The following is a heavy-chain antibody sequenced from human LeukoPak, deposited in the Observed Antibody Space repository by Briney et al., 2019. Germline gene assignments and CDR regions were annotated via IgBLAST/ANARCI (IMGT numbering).Heavy chain of an antibody. CDR1: GYTFTSYG. Sequence: ASVKVSCKASGYTFTSYGISWVRQAPGQGLEWMGWISAYNGNTNYAQKLQGRVTMTTDTSTSTAYMELRSLRSDDTAVYYCARDPHPYYDFWSGYSVWFDPWGQGTLVTVSS. D-gene: IGHD3-3*01. V-gene: IGHV1-18*01. CDR2: ISAYNGNT. J-gene: IGHJ5*02. CDR3: ARDPHPYYDFWSGYSVWFDP.